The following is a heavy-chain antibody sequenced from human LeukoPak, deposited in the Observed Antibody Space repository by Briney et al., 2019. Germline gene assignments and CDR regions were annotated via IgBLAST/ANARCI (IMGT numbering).Heavy chain of an antibody. CDR3: AKTYYYGSGSPS. V-gene: IGHV4-30-4*08. CDR2: IYYSGST. Sequence: SETLSLTCTVSGGSISSGDYYWSWIRQPPGKGLEWIGYIYYSGSTYYNPSLKSRVTISVDTSKNQFSLKLSSVTAADTVVYYCAKTYYYGSGSPSWGQGTLVTVSS. CDR1: GGSISSGDYY. J-gene: IGHJ4*02. D-gene: IGHD3-10*01.